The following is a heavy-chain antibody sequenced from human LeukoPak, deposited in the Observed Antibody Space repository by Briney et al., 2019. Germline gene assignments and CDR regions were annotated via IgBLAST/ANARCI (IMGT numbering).Heavy chain of an antibody. CDR3: ASSGSYLGYFDY. D-gene: IGHD1-26*01. V-gene: IGHV1-18*01. Sequence: ASVKVSCKASGYTFTSYGISWVRQAPGQGLEWMGCISAYNGNTNYAQKLQGRVTMTTDTSTSTAYMELRSLRSDDTAVYYCASSGSYLGYFDYWGQGTLVTVSS. CDR2: ISAYNGNT. CDR1: GYTFTSYG. J-gene: IGHJ4*02.